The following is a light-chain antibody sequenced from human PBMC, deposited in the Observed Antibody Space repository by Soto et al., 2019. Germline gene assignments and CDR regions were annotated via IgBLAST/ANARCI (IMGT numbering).Light chain of an antibody. CDR2: DVT. J-gene: IGLJ3*02. Sequence: QSVLTQPRSVSGSPGQSVTISCTGSSSDVGGYNFVSWYQQPPGKAPKLMIYDVTKRPSGVPHRFSGSKSGNTASLTISGLQAEDEADYYCCSYAGSYTWVFGGGTKLTVL. CDR1: SSDVGGYNF. V-gene: IGLV2-11*01. CDR3: CSYAGSYTWV.